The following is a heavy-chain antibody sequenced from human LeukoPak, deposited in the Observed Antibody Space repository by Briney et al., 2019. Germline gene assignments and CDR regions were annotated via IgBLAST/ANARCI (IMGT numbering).Heavy chain of an antibody. J-gene: IGHJ4*02. D-gene: IGHD6-13*01. CDR1: GGSISSYY. CDR3: ARIAAAEFDY. CDR2: IYYSGST. Sequence: SETLSLTCTVSGGSISSYYWSWIRQPPGKGLEWIGSIYYSGSTYYNPSLKSRVTISVDTSKNQFSLKLSSVTAADTAVYYCARIAAAEFDYWGQGTLVTVSS. V-gene: IGHV4-39*01.